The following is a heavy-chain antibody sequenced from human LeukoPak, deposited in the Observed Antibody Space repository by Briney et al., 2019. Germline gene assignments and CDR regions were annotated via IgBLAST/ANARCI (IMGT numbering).Heavy chain of an antibody. Sequence: GGSLRLSCAASGFTFSSYSMNWVRQAPGKGLECVSHITTGGSSTFHADSVKGRFTISRDNAKNSLYLQMNSLRAEDTAVYYCARDGDSSSYGYWGQGTLVTVSS. V-gene: IGHV3-48*04. J-gene: IGHJ4*02. CDR3: ARDGDSSSYGY. CDR2: ITTGGSST. CDR1: GFTFSSYS. D-gene: IGHD6-6*01.